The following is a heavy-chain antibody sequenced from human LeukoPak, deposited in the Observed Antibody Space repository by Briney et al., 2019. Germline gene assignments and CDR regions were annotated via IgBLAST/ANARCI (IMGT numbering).Heavy chain of an antibody. CDR1: GFTFSSYA. D-gene: IGHD6-13*01. V-gene: IGHV3-23*01. CDR2: ISGSGGST. J-gene: IGHJ5*02. Sequence: GGSLRLSCAASGFTFSSYAMSWVRQAPGKGSEWVSAISGSGGSTYYADSVKGRFTISRDNSKNTLYLQMNSLRAEDTAVYYCAKSPTTGYSSSANWFDPWGQGTLVTVSS. CDR3: AKSPTTGYSSSANWFDP.